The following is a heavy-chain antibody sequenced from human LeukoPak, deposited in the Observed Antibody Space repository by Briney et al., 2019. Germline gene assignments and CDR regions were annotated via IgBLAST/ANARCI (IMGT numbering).Heavy chain of an antibody. Sequence: ASVKVSCKASGGTFSSYANSWVRQAPGQGLEWMGRIIPILGIANYAQKFQGRVTITTDESTSTAYMELSSLRSEDTAVYYCASYHSSSWNEDYWGQGTLVTVSS. D-gene: IGHD6-13*01. CDR2: IIPILGIA. CDR1: GGTFSSYA. CDR3: ASYHSSSWNEDY. J-gene: IGHJ4*02. V-gene: IGHV1-69*04.